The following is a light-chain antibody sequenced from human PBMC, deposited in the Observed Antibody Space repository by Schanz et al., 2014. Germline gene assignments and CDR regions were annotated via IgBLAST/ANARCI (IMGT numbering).Light chain of an antibody. V-gene: IGLV2-14*03. J-gene: IGLJ2*01. CDR2: DVS. CDR3: QSYDSSLSDSGV. CDR1: SSDVGGYNY. Sequence: HSALTQPASVSGSPGQSITISCTGTSSDVGGYNYVSWYQQHPDKAPKLMIYDVSKRPSGVPDRFSASKSGNTASLTISGLQAEDEADYYCQSYDSSLSDSGVFGGGTKLTVL.